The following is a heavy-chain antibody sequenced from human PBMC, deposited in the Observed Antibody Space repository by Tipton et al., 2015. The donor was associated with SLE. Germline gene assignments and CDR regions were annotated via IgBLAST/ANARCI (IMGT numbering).Heavy chain of an antibody. J-gene: IGHJ3*02. CDR2: IGTAGDT. V-gene: IGHV3-13*01. D-gene: IGHD3-3*01. CDR1: GFTFSSYD. Sequence: GSLRLSCAASGFTFSSYDMHWVRQATGKGLEWVSAIGTAGDTYYPGSVKGRFTISRENAKNSLYLQMNSLRAGDTAVYYCARGRYYDFWSGYYPDAFDIWGQGTMVTVPS. CDR3: ARGRYYDFWSGYYPDAFDI.